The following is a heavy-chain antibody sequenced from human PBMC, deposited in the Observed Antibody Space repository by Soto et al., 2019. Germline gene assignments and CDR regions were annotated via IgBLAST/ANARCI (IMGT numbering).Heavy chain of an antibody. V-gene: IGHV3-7*01. Sequence: GGSLRLSCAASGFTFSSYWMSWVRQAPGKGLEWVANIKQDGSEKYYVDSVKGRFTISRDNAKNSLYLQMNSLRAEDTAVYYCARHHIHRVYTILGDAFDIWGQGTMVTVSS. J-gene: IGHJ3*02. D-gene: IGHD2-8*01. CDR3: ARHHIHRVYTILGDAFDI. CDR1: GFTFSSYW. CDR2: IKQDGSEK.